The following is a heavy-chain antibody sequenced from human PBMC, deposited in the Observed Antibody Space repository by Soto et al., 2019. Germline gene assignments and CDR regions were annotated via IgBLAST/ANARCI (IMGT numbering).Heavy chain of an antibody. CDR3: ARDGPFCSGTGCRDYYHYMDF. CDR2: ISGSTSYI. Sequence: EVQLVESGGGLVKPGGSLRLSCAASGFSFSDYSMNWVRQAPGKGLEWVSSISGSTSYIYYADSLKGRFTVSRDNAVKSLYLQMNSLRAEDTAVYHCARDGPFCSGTGCRDYYHYMDFWGKGTTVIVSS. J-gene: IGHJ6*03. D-gene: IGHD2-2*01. V-gene: IGHV3-21*01. CDR1: GFSFSDYS.